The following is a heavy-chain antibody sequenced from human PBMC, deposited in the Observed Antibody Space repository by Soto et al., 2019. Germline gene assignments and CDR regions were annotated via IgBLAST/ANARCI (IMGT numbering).Heavy chain of an antibody. CDR3: ARGSVRYFDWSPHFYGMDV. CDR2: IGTAGDT. J-gene: IGHJ6*02. V-gene: IGHV3-13*01. D-gene: IGHD3-9*01. CDR1: GFTFSSYD. Sequence: GGSLRLSCAAPGFTFSSYDMHWVRQATGKGLEWVSAIGTAGDTYYPGSVKGRFTISRENAKNSLYLQMNSLRAGDTAVYYCARGSVRYFDWSPHFYGMDVWGQGTTVTVSS.